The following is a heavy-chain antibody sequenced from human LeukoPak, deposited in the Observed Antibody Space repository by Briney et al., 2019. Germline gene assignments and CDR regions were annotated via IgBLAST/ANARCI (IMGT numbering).Heavy chain of an antibody. V-gene: IGHV3-30-3*01. CDR2: ISYDGSNR. CDR3: ARETGARYQLLVSYGMDV. J-gene: IGHJ6*02. CDR1: GFTFSSYA. Sequence: GGSLRLSCAASGFTFSSYAMHWVRQAPGKGLEWVAVISYDGSNRYYADSVKGRFTISRDNSKNTLYLQMNSLRAEDTAVYYCARETGARYQLLVSYGMDVWGQGTTVTVSS. D-gene: IGHD2-2*01.